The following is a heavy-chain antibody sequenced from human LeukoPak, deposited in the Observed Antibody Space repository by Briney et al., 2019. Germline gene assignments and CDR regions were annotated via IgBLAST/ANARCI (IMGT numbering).Heavy chain of an antibody. D-gene: IGHD6-19*01. J-gene: IGHJ4*02. Sequence: SETLSLTCAVFGGSFSGYFWSWIRQPPGKGLEWIGEINESGSTNYNPSLKSRVTISIDTSKNHFSLKLSSVTAADTAIYYCARALYNTGWYPDYFDSWGQGTLVTVSS. CDR3: ARALYNTGWYPDYFDS. V-gene: IGHV4-34*01. CDR2: INESGST. CDR1: GGSFSGYF.